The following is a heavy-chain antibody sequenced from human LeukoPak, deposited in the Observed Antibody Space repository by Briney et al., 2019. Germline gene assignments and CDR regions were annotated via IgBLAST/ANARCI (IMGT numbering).Heavy chain of an antibody. J-gene: IGHJ4*02. V-gene: IGHV1-2*02. CDR1: GYIFTGYF. Sequence: ASVKVSCKASGYIFTGYFMHWVRQAPGQGLEYMGWINPNTGGTNYAQKFQGRVTMTRDTSISTAYMELSRLRSDDTAVYYCARAAGIQLWLYYFDYWGQGTLVAVSS. CDR2: INPNTGGT. D-gene: IGHD5-18*01. CDR3: ARAAGIQLWLYYFDY.